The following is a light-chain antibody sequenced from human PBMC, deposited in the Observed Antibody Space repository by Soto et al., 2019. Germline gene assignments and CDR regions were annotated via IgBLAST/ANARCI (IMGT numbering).Light chain of an antibody. CDR1: QNINRW. CDR3: QQYAGY. V-gene: IGKV1-5*01. Sequence: DIQMTQSPSTLAASVGDRVTITCRASQNINRWLAWYQQKPGKAPKVLIYDASSLESGVPSRFSGSGSGTEFTLTITSLQPDDFATYYCQQYAGYFGPGTKVDFK. CDR2: DAS. J-gene: IGKJ3*01.